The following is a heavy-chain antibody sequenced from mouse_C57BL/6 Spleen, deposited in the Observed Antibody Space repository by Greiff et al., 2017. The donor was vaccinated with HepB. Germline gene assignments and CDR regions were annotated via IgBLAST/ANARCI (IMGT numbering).Heavy chain of an antibody. CDR3: ARQGLYYGGAMDD. D-gene: IGHD2-1*01. Sequence: EVQGVESGPELVKPGASVKMSCKASGYTFTDYNMHWVKQSHGKSLEWIGYINPNNGGTSYNQKFKGKATLTVNKSSSTAYMELRSRTSEDSAVYYCARQGLYYGGAMDDWGQGTSVTVSS. CDR1: GYTFTDYN. V-gene: IGHV1-22*01. J-gene: IGHJ4*01. CDR2: INPNNGGT.